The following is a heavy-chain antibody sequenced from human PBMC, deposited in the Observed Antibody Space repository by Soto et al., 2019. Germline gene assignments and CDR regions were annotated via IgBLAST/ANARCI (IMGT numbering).Heavy chain of an antibody. CDR2: IYWDDDE. CDR3: THRRRGSGIYALAY. V-gene: IGHV2-5*02. Sequence: QITLKESGPTLVKPTQTLTLTCTFSGFSLTTSEVGVGWIRQPPGKALEWLALIYWDDDERYNPALENRLIITKDTSKNQVVLSMTNMAPVATATYYCTHRRRGSGIYALAYWGQGNVVIVSS. D-gene: IGHD3-10*01. CDR1: GFSLTTSEVG. J-gene: IGHJ4*02.